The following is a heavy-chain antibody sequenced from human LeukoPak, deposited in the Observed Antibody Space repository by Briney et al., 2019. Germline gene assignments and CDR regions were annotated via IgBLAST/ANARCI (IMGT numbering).Heavy chain of an antibody. CDR3: ARGRLTYYYNYYYMDV. Sequence: SETLSLTCAVYGGSFSGYYWSWIRQPPGKGLEWIGEINHSGSTNYNPSLKSRVTISVDTSKNQFSLKLSSVTAADTAVYYCARGRLTYYYNYYYMDVWGKGTTVTVSS. CDR2: INHSGST. D-gene: IGHD2-21*02. CDR1: GGSFSGYY. J-gene: IGHJ6*03. V-gene: IGHV4-34*01.